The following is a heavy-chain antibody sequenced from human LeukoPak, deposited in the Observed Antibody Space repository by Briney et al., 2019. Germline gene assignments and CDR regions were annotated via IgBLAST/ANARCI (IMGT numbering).Heavy chain of an antibody. CDR3: AREGYCSGTSCYNFNY. D-gene: IGHD2-2*02. CDR2: INHSGSS. J-gene: IGHJ4*02. Sequence: SETLSLTCTVSNGPINTYQWSWIRQPPGKGLEWIGEINHSGSSNYNPSLKSRVTISLDTSKNQFSLNLSSVTAADTAVYYCAREGYCSGTSCYNFNYWGQGTLVTVSS. V-gene: IGHV4-34*01. CDR1: NGPINTYQ.